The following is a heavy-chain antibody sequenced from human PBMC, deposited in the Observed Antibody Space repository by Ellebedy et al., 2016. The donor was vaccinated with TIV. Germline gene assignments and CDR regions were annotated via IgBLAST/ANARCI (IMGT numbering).Heavy chain of an antibody. V-gene: IGHV3-23*01. D-gene: IGHD3-22*01. Sequence: GESLKISCVASGFTFSSYSMSWVRQAPGKGLEWVSVISGSGGSTDYADSVKGRFTISRDNSKNTLYLQMNSLRAEDTAVYYCVKDASYYYDISGFAEHWGQGTLVTVSS. CDR1: GFTFSSYS. CDR2: ISGSGGST. J-gene: IGHJ4*02. CDR3: VKDASYYYDISGFAEH.